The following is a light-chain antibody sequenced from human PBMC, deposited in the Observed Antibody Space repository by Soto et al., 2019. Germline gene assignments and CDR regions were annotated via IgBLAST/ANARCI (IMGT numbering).Light chain of an antibody. CDR3: SSYTSTSTVI. CDR2: DVS. V-gene: IGLV2-14*03. J-gene: IGLJ2*01. Sequence: QSVLTQPASVSGSPGQSITISCTGTSSDVGNYNYVSWYQHHPGKAPKLIIFDVSNRPSGLSNRFSGSKSGNTASLTIFGLQGEDEADYYCSSYTSTSTVIFGGGTKVTVL. CDR1: SSDVGNYNY.